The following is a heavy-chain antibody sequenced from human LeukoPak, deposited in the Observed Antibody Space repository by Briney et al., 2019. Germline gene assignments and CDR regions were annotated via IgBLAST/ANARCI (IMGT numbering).Heavy chain of an antibody. CDR3: AKDIGPYAVRGAHFDY. CDR1: GFTFDDYA. J-gene: IGHJ4*02. D-gene: IGHD3-10*01. CDR2: ISWDGGST. Sequence: PGGSLRLSCAASGFTFDDYAMHWVRQAPGKGLEWVSLISWDGGSTYYADSVKGRFTISRDNSKNSLYLQMNSLRAEDTALYYCAKDIGPYAVRGAHFDYWGQGTLVTVSS. V-gene: IGHV3-43D*04.